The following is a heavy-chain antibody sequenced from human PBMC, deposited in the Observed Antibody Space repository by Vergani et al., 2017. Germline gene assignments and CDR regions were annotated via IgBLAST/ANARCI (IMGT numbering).Heavy chain of an antibody. V-gene: IGHV1-2*02. J-gene: IGHJ6*02. Sequence: QVQLVQSGDEVRKPGASVKVSCKASVYTFTTYYVHWVRRAPGQGPEWIGWINPSSGDTEYAQKFQGRVTVTRDTSLSAAYMELSRLRSDDTAVYYCARGHCTSVNCYEYHYHGMDVWGQGTTVTVSS. CDR3: ARGHCTSVNCYEYHYHGMDV. D-gene: IGHD2-2*01. CDR2: INPSSGDT. CDR1: VYTFTTYY.